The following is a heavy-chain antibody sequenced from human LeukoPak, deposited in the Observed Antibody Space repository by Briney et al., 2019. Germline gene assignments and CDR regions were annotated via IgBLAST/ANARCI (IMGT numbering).Heavy chain of an antibody. CDR2: IYYSGST. D-gene: IGHD2-2*01. J-gene: IGHJ4*02. V-gene: IGHV4-59*03. CDR3: AGLSYCSSTYCQSEIDH. CDR1: GGSISNYY. Sequence: SETLSLTCTVSGGSISNYYWSWIRQPPGKGLEWLAYIYYSGSTKYNPSLKSRVTISIDTSKNQFSLKLSSVTAADTAVYYCAGLSYCSSTYCQSEIDHWGQGTLVTVSS.